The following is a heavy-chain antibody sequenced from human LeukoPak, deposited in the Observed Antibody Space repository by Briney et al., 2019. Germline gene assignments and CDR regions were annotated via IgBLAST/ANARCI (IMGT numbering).Heavy chain of an antibody. CDR3: AGYCSTTSCYGIDY. V-gene: IGHV3-48*01. D-gene: IGHD2-2*01. CDR1: GFTFSSYS. J-gene: IGHJ4*02. Sequence: PGGSLTLSCAASGFTFSSYSMNWVRQAPGKGLEWVSYISSTSNAIYYADSVKGRFTISIDNPKNSLYLQMNSLRGEDTAMYYYAGYCSTTSCYGIDYWGQGTPVTVSS. CDR2: ISSTSNAI.